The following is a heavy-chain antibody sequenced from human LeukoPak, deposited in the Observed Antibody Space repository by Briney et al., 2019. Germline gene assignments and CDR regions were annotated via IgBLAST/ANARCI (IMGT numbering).Heavy chain of an antibody. Sequence: GASVKVSCKASGYTFTGYYMHWVRQAPGQGLEWMGWINPNSGGTNYAQKFQGRVTMTRDTSISTAYMELSRLRSDDTAVYYCARSPYYYDSNGYLDYWGQGTLVTVSS. V-gene: IGHV1-2*02. CDR3: ARSPYYYDSNGYLDY. CDR1: GYTFTGYY. D-gene: IGHD3-22*01. CDR2: INPNSGGT. J-gene: IGHJ4*02.